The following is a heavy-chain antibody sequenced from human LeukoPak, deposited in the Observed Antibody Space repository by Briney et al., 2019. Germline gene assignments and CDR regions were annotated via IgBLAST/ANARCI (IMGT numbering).Heavy chain of an antibody. D-gene: IGHD2-15*01. CDR1: GFTFSSYS. Sequence: GGSLRLSCAASGFTFSSYSMNWVRQAPGKGLGWISYIASSSSYTNYADSVKGRFTISRDNAKNSLYLQMNSLRAEDTAVYYCARKADYFDYWGQGTLVTVSS. J-gene: IGHJ4*02. CDR3: ARKADYFDY. V-gene: IGHV3-21*05. CDR2: IASSSSYT.